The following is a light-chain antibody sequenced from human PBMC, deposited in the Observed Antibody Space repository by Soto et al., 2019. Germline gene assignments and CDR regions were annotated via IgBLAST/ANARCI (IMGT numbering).Light chain of an antibody. J-gene: IGKJ1*01. CDR3: QQYGSSPWT. Sequence: IALTQSPGTPSLSPGESATLSCRASQSVSSSYLARYQQKPGQAPRLLIYGASSRATGIPDRFSGSGSGTDFTLTISRLEPEDFAVYYCQQYGSSPWTFGQGTKVDIK. V-gene: IGKV3-20*01. CDR1: QSVSSSY. CDR2: GAS.